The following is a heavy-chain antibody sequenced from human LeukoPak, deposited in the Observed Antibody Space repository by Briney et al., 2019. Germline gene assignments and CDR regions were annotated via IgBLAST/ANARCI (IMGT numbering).Heavy chain of an antibody. CDR2: FNPNSGGT. CDR3: ARDRTRTGYSSGWYHDY. Sequence: ASVKVSCKASGYTFTGYYMHWVRQAPGQGLEWMGWFNPNSGGTNYAQKFQGRLTMTRDTSISTAFMELSRLRSDDTAVYYCARDRTRTGYSSGWYHDYWGQGTLVTVSS. CDR1: GYTFTGYY. V-gene: IGHV1-2*02. D-gene: IGHD6-19*01. J-gene: IGHJ4*02.